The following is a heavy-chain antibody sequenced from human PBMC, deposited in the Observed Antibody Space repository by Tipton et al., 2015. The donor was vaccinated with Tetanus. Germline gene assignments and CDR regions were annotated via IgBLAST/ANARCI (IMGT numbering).Heavy chain of an antibody. CDR2: IFPGASGV. V-gene: IGHV5-51*01. D-gene: IGHD1-26*01. J-gene: IGHJ1*01. CDR1: GYNFATFW. Sequence: QLVQSRAEVKKPGESLNISCKASGYNFATFWIGWVRQKPGKGLERMGIIFPGASGVRYSPTFEGQVTITADRSTTTAYLQWDSLKVSDTAMYYCVRTDSGSFTAGPQDWGQGTLVTVSS. CDR3: VRTDSGSFTAGPQD.